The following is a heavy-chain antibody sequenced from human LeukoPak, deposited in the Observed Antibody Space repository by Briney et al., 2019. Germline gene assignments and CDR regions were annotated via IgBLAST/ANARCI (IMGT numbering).Heavy chain of an antibody. CDR3: AKDQRTTGYYSADY. J-gene: IGHJ4*02. D-gene: IGHD2-15*01. CDR2: ISGSGGNT. CDR1: GFTFSSYV. V-gene: IGHV3-23*01. Sequence: PGGSLGLSCAAAGFTFSSYVMTWVRQAPGKGLEWVSTISGSGGNTFYADSVKGRFTISRDNSKNTLYLQMNSLRAEDTAVYYCAKDQRTTGYYSADYWGQGTLVTVSS.